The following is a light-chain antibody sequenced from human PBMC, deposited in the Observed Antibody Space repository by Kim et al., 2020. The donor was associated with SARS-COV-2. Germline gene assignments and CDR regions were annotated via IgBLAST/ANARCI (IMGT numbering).Light chain of an antibody. J-gene: IGKJ2*01. V-gene: IGKV3-20*01. CDR3: QQYGTSPYT. CDR2: GAS. Sequence: PGERATLSCRASQTVTNSYLAWYQQKPGQAPRLLISGASSRATGIPDRFSGGGSGTDFTLTISRLEPEDFAVYYCQQYGTSPYTFGQGTKLE. CDR1: QTVTNSY.